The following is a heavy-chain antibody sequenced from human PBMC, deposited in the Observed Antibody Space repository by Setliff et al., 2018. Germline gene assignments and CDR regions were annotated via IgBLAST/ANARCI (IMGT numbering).Heavy chain of an antibody. J-gene: IGHJ4*02. D-gene: IGHD5-12*01. V-gene: IGHV4-39*01. CDR3: ARRDIVAQTSYDFWGMTDY. CDR2: MYSSGST. Sequence: PSETLSLTCTVSGGPINSDRYYWGWIRQPPGKGLEWIGSMYSSGSTYYNPSLKSRVTISVDASQNQFSLKLSSVTAADTAAYYCARRDIVAQTSYDFWGMTDYWGQGTLVTVSS. CDR1: GGPINSDRYY.